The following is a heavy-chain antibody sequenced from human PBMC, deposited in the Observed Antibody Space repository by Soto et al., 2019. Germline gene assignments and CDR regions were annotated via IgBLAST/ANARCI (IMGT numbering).Heavy chain of an antibody. V-gene: IGHV3-30*18. Sequence: QVQLVESGGGVVQPGRSLRLSCAASGFTFSNYAMHWVRQATGKGLEWVAVISYDGSKKYYADSVKGRFTISRDNSKNTLYLQMNSLRGEDTAVYYCAQGVGSTLQNYYFYGLDVWGQGTTVTVSS. CDR3: AQGVGSTLQNYYFYGLDV. J-gene: IGHJ6*02. CDR1: GFTFSNYA. CDR2: ISYDGSKK. D-gene: IGHD1-26*01.